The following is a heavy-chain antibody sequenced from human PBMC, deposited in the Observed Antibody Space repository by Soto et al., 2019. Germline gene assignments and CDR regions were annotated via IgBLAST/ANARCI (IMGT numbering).Heavy chain of an antibody. V-gene: IGHV4-34*01. CDR2: INHSGTT. D-gene: IGHD6-19*01. CDR3: ARDGQAGTGYYYYGMDV. J-gene: IGHJ6*02. Sequence: XETLCLTSAVYGGSVSGCYWSWIRQPPGKGLEWIGGINHSGTTNYNASLNSRVTISVDTSKHQFSLKLSSVTAADTAVYYCARDGQAGTGYYYYGMDVWGQGTTVTVSS. CDR1: GGSVSGCY.